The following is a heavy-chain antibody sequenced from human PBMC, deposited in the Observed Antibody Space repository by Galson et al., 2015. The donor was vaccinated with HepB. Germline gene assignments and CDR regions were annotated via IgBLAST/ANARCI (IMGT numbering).Heavy chain of an antibody. CDR2: ISAYNGNT. J-gene: IGHJ5*02. Sequence: SVKVSCKASGYTFTSYGISWVRQAPGQGLEWMGWISAYNGNTNYAQKLQGRVTMTTDTSTSTAYMELRSLRSDDTAVYYCARDPITIFGVVIIPEGGWFDPWGQGTLVTVSS. CDR1: GYTFTSYG. CDR3: ARDPITIFGVVIIPEGGWFDP. V-gene: IGHV1-18*04. D-gene: IGHD3-3*01.